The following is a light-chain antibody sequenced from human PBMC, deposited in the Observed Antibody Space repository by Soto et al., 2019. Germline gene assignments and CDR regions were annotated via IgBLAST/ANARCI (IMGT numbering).Light chain of an antibody. CDR3: TSYAGTYSFFYV. J-gene: IGLJ1*01. CDR2: EVS. Sequence: QSVLTQSPSASGSPGQSVTISCTGTSSDVGAYNYVSWYQQLPGKAPKLIIYEVSKRPSGVPDRFSGSKSGNTASLTVSGLQAEDEADYYCTSYAGTYSFFYVFGTGTKATVL. V-gene: IGLV2-8*01. CDR1: SSDVGAYNY.